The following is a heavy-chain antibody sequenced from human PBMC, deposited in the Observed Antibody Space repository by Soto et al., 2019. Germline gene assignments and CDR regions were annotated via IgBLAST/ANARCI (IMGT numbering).Heavy chain of an antibody. D-gene: IGHD6-19*01. CDR2: ISYDGSNK. CDR1: GFTFSSYG. V-gene: IGHV3-30*03. J-gene: IGHJ4*02. Sequence: QVQLVESGGGVVQPGRSLRLSCAASGFTFSSYGMHWVRQAPGKGLEWVAVISYDGSNKYYADSVKGRFTISRDNSKNTLYLQMNSLRAEDTAVYYCASRDGYSSGWYALPFDYWGQGTLVTVSS. CDR3: ASRDGYSSGWYALPFDY.